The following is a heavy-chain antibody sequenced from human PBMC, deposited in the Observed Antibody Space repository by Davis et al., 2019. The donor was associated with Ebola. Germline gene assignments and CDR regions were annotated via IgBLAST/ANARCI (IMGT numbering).Heavy chain of an antibody. J-gene: IGHJ4*02. Sequence: GESLKISCAASGFSFSSYWMSWVRQPPGKGLEWVANIKQDGSEKFYVDSVKGRFTMSRDNAKNSLYLQMNSLRAEDTAVYYCAKGGYSSGWNEGYWGQGTLVTVSS. D-gene: IGHD6-19*01. CDR1: GFSFSSYW. CDR3: AKGGYSSGWNEGY. V-gene: IGHV3-7*03. CDR2: IKQDGSEK.